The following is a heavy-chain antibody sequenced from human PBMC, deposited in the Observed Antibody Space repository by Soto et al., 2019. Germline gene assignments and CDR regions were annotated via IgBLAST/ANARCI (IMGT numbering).Heavy chain of an antibody. J-gene: IGHJ4*02. D-gene: IGHD1-7*01. CDR2: ISPIFGTA. CDR1: GGTFSSYA. CDR3: ASSDCNYAFYFDY. Sequence: QVQLVQSGAEVKKPGSSVKVSCKASGGTFSSYAISWVRQAPGQGLEWMGGISPIFGTANYAQKFQCRVTITADESTSTAYMGLRSLRSEDPAVYYCASSDCNYAFYFDYWGQGTLVTVSS. V-gene: IGHV1-69*01.